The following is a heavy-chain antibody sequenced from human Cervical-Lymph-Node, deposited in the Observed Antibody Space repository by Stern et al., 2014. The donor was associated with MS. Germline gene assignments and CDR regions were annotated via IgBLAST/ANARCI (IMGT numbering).Heavy chain of an antibody. CDR2: VDSDGYTT. CDR3: ARGGRGGATPDY. V-gene: IGHV3-74*02. Sequence: EVHLVESGGDLVQPGGSLRLSCAASGLTFSSYWMHWVRQAPGKGLVWVSFVDSDGYTTNYADSVKGRFTISRDNAKNTLYLQMNSLRAEDTAVYYCARGGRGGATPDYWGQGTLVTVSS. CDR1: GLTFSSYW. D-gene: IGHD1-26*01. J-gene: IGHJ4*02.